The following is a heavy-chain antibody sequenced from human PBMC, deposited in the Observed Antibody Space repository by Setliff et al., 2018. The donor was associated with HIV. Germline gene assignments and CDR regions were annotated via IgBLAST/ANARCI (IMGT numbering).Heavy chain of an antibody. Sequence: GGSLRLSCAASGFDFSGFWMSWARQAPGKGLEWVANIDEHGEKRYYAESVKGRFTISRDDSKNTLYLQMHSLRVEDTAAYYCAKGVKWLDPWGQGIQVTVSS. CDR3: AKGVKWLDP. CDR1: GFDFSGFW. V-gene: IGHV3-7*03. D-gene: IGHD3-16*01. CDR2: IDEHGEKR. J-gene: IGHJ5*02.